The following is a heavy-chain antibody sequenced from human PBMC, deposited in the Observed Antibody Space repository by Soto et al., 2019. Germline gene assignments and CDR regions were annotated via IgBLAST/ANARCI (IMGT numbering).Heavy chain of an antibody. D-gene: IGHD3-3*01. J-gene: IGHJ5*02. CDR2: VYSSGGT. V-gene: IGHV4-4*07. CDR3: ARGQRFSDWFDP. CDR1: GGSMSSYY. Sequence: SETLSLTCTVSGGSMSSYYWTWIRQPARKGLEWIGRVYSSGGTHYNPSLKSRVTISIDTSKNQFSLRLLSVTDADTAVYFCARGQRFSDWFDPWGQGTLVTVSS.